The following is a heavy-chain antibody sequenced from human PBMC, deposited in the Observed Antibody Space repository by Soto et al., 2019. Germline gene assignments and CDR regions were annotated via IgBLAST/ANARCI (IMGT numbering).Heavy chain of an antibody. V-gene: IGHV1-2*04. D-gene: IGHD6-19*01. J-gene: IGHJ6*03. Sequence: ASVKVSCKASGYTFTGYYIHWVRQAPGQGLEWMGWINPNSGGTNYAQKFQGWVTMTRDTSINTAYMELSRLRSDDTAVYYCARRAVGHYFYYMDVWGKGTTVTVSS. CDR1: GYTFTGYY. CDR3: ARRAVGHYFYYMDV. CDR2: INPNSGGT.